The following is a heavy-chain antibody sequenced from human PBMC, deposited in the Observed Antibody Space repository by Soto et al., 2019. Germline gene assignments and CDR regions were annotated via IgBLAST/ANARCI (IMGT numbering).Heavy chain of an antibody. V-gene: IGHV3-23*01. CDR2: SRGSDGST. CDR1: GFTFITYD. D-gene: IGHD7-27*01. Sequence: EVQLLESGGGSVQPGGSLRLSCAASGFTFITYDMTWVRQAPGKGLEWVSVSRGSDGSTYYADSVKGRFTISRDNSKNTVYLQMNSLRADDTAIYYCVKGNWGDYGAQGTLVTVSS. J-gene: IGHJ4*02. CDR3: VKGNWGDY.